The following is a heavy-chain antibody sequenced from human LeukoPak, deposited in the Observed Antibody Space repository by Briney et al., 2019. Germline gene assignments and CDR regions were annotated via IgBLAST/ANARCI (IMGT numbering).Heavy chain of an antibody. CDR2: INTDGSRK. J-gene: IGHJ4*02. Sequence: PGGSRRLSCAASGFTVSSHWMNWVRHVPGKGLVWVSSINTDGSRKMYADSVKGRFTISGDNAKDTLFLQMNSLRDEDTAVYYCVRGYYGLDYWGQGTLVTVSA. CDR1: GFTVSSHW. D-gene: IGHD3-16*01. CDR3: VRGYYGLDY. V-gene: IGHV3-74*03.